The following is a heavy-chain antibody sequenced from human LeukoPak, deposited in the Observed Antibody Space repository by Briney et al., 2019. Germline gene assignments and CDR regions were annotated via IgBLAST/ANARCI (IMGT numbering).Heavy chain of an antibody. CDR2: IYYSGST. J-gene: IGHJ4*02. CDR1: GGSISSSSYY. V-gene: IGHV4-39*01. Sequence: SETLSLTCTVSGGSISSSSYYWGWIRQPPGKGLEWIGSIYYSGSTYYNPSLKSRVTISVDTSKNQFSLKLSSVTAADTAVYYCATSTVTNPFDYWGQGTLVTVSS. D-gene: IGHD4-17*01. CDR3: ATSTVTNPFDY.